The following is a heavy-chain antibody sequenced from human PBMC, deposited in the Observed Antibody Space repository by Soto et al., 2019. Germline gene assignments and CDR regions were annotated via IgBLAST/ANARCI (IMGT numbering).Heavy chain of an antibody. V-gene: IGHV3-23*01. D-gene: IGHD6-19*01. CDR3: ARRLAPSGSGWDY. CDR2: ISNNGADK. J-gene: IGHJ4*02. CDR1: GFNFGSYA. Sequence: EVQLLQSGGGLVQPGESLRLSCAASGFNFGSYAMIWVRQAPGKGLEWVSRISNNGADKYYTDPVRGRFIVSRDNSKNTLYLQLNSLRTEDTAVYYCARRLAPSGSGWDYWGQGTPVTVSS.